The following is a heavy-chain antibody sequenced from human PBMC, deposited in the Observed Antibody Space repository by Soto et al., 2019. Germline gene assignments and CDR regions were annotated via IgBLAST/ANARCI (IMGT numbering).Heavy chain of an antibody. Sequence: DVQLLESGGDLIQPGGSLRLSCAASGFTFSSYTMRWVRQAPGKGLEWVSTISGSGGDTYYADSVKGRFTISRDNSKNTLYRKMNTLLAGDTPIYYWGKKMSTPPPAPFVFGGQGTMATVPS. CDR2: ISGSGGDT. CDR1: GFTFSSYT. V-gene: IGHV3-23*01. CDR3: GKKMSTPPPAPFVF. J-gene: IGHJ3*01.